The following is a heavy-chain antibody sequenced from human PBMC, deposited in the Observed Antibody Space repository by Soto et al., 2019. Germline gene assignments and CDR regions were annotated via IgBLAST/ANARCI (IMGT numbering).Heavy chain of an antibody. CDR1: GYTFTGYY. CDR2: INPNSGGT. J-gene: IGHJ3*02. V-gene: IGHV1-2*02. Sequence: ASVKVSCKASGYTFTGYYMHWVRQAPGQGLEWMGWINPNSGGTNYAQKFQGRVTMTRDTSISTAYMELSRLSSDDTAVYYWARDSLVKGYYGSGSCDAFDIWGQGTMVTVSS. D-gene: IGHD3-10*01. CDR3: ARDSLVKGYYGSGSCDAFDI.